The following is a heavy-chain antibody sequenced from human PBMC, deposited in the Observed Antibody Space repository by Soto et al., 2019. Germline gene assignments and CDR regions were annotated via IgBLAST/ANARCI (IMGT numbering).Heavy chain of an antibody. V-gene: IGHV1-69*02. J-gene: IGHJ4*02. Sequence: QVQLVQSGAAVKKPGSSVKVSCKASGGTFSSYTISWVRQAPGQGLEWMGRIIPILGIANYAQKFQGRVTITADKSTSTAYMELSSLRSEDTAVYYCAGGICSSTSCYAGDYWGQGTLVTVSS. CDR3: AGGICSSTSCYAGDY. CDR2: IIPILGIA. CDR1: GGTFSSYT. D-gene: IGHD2-2*01.